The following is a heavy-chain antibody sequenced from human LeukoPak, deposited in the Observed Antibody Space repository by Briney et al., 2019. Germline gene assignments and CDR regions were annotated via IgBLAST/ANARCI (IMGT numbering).Heavy chain of an antibody. CDR1: GGSISSYY. J-gene: IGHJ4*02. V-gene: IGHV4-59*01. CDR2: IYYSGST. CDR3: ARRYYYGSGSFFFDY. Sequence: SETLSHTCTVSGGSISSYYWSWIRQPPGKGLEWIGYIYYSGSTNYNPSLKSRVTISVDTSKNQFSLKLSSVTAADTAVYYCARRYYYGSGSFFFDYWGQGTLVTVSS. D-gene: IGHD3-10*01.